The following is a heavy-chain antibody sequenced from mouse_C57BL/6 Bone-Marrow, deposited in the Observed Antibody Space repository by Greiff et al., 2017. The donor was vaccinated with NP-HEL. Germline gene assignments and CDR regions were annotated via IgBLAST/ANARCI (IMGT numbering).Heavy chain of an antibody. V-gene: IGHV1-81*01. D-gene: IGHD1-1*01. CDR2: IYPRSGNT. J-gene: IGHJ1*03. CDR3: ARYYYDGSYWYFDV. Sequence: QVQLQQSGAELARPGASVKLSCKASGYTFTSYGISWVKQRTGQGLEWIGEIYPRSGNTYYNEKFKGKATLTADKSSSTAYMELRSLTSEDSAVYFCARYYYDGSYWYFDVWGTGTTVTVSA. CDR1: GYTFTSYG.